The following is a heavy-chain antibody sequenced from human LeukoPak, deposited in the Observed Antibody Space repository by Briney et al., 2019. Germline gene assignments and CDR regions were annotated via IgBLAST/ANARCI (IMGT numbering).Heavy chain of an antibody. D-gene: IGHD4-23*01. CDR1: GYFIRSGYY. CDR3: ARDGHDYGSNPANWFDP. Sequence: PSETLSLTCDVSGYFIRSGYYWGWIRQPPGKGLEWIGSVYHSGNTYYNPSLKSRVTISVDTSKSQFYLKLSSVTAADTAVYYCARDGHDYGSNPANWFDPWGQGTLVTVSP. CDR2: VYHSGNT. V-gene: IGHV4-38-2*02. J-gene: IGHJ5*02.